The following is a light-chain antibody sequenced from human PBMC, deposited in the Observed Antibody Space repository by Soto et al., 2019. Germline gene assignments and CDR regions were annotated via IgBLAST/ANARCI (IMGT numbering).Light chain of an antibody. V-gene: IGKV1-39*01. CDR3: QQSYSTPLT. Sequence: DIQMTQSPSSLSASVGDRVTITCRASQSISNFLNWYQQKPGKAPKLLIYAASSLQSGVQARFSGSGSGTDFTLTISSLQPEDFATYYCQQSYSTPLTFGGGTKVEIK. J-gene: IGKJ4*01. CDR2: AAS. CDR1: QSISNF.